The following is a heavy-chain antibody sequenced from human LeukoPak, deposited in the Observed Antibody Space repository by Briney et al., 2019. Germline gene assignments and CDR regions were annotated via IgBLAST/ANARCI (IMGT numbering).Heavy chain of an antibody. Sequence: GGSLRLSCAASGFTFDDYAMHWVRQAPGKGLEWVAVISYDGSNKYYADSVKGRFTISRDNSKNTLYLQMNSLRAEDTAVYYCAKEPPGPFDPWGQGTLVTVSS. CDR2: ISYDGSNK. V-gene: IGHV3-30*18. CDR3: AKEPPGPFDP. CDR1: GFTFDDYA. J-gene: IGHJ5*02.